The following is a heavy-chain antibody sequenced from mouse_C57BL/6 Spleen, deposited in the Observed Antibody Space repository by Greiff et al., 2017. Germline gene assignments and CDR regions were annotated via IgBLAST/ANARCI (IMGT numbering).Heavy chain of an antibody. J-gene: IGHJ1*03. CDR2: INYDGSST. V-gene: IGHV5-16*01. Sequence: EVNVVESEGGLVQPGSSMKLSCTASGFTFSDYYMAWVRQVPEKGLEWVANINYDGSSTYYLDSLKSRFIISRDNAKNILYLQMSSLKSEDTATYYCARDAGGYFDVWGTGTTVTVSS. CDR1: GFTFSDYY. CDR3: ARDAGGYFDV. D-gene: IGHD4-1*01.